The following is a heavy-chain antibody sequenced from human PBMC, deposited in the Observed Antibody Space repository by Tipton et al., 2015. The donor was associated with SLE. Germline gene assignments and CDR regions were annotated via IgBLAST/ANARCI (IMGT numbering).Heavy chain of an antibody. V-gene: IGHV3-21*01. Sequence: GSLRLSCAASGFTFSSYSMNWVRQAPGKGLEWVSSISSSSSYIYYADSVKGRFTISRDNAKNSLYLQMNSLRAEDTAVYYCARDRTGMGPRFDYWGQGTLVTVSS. CDR2: ISSSSSYI. J-gene: IGHJ4*02. CDR3: ARDRTGMGPRFDY. CDR1: GFTFSSYS.